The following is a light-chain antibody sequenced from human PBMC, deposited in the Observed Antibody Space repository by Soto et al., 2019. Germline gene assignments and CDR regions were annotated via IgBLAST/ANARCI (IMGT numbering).Light chain of an antibody. V-gene: IGKV1-6*01. CDR2: AAS. CDR3: QHYNSYSEA. Sequence: AIQMTQSPSSLSASVGDRVTITCRASQGIRNDLGWYQQKPGKAPKLLIYAASSSQSGVPSRFSGSGSGTDFTPTISSLQPDDFATYYCQHYNSYSEAFGQGTKVDIK. CDR1: QGIRND. J-gene: IGKJ1*01.